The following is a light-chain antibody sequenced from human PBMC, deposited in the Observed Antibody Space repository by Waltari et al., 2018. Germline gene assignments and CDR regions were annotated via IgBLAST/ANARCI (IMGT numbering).Light chain of an antibody. J-gene: IGLJ2*01. CDR3: CPYAGSSTHVI. CDR1: SSDVATYNL. CDR2: EGT. V-gene: IGLV2-23*01. Sequence: QSALTQPASVSGSPGQSITISCTGISSDVATYNLVSWYQHPPGKAPKLMIYEGTKRPSGVSIRFSGSKSDNTASLTISGLQAEDEAVYYCCPYAGSSTHVIFGGGTKLTVL.